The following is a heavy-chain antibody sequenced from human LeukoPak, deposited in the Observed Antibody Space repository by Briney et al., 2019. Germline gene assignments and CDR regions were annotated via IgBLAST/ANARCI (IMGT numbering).Heavy chain of an antibody. V-gene: IGHV3-30*18. J-gene: IGHJ4*02. CDR2: ISYDGSNN. CDR3: AKAYSSSWSPYFDY. D-gene: IGHD6-13*01. Sequence: GGSLRLSCAGSGFTFNNYGMHWVRQAPGKGLEWVAVISYDGSNNYYADSVKGRFTISRDNSKNTLYLQMNSLRPEDTALYYCAKAYSSSWSPYFDYWGQGTLVTVSS. CDR1: GFTFNNYG.